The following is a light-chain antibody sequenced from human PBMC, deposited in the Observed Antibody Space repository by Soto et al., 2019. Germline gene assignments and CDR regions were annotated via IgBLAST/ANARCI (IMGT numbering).Light chain of an antibody. Sequence: DIQMTQSPSSLSASVGDRVTITCQASQDISNYLNWYQQKPGKAPKLLIYDASNLETGGPSRFSGSGSGTDFTFTISSLQPEDIATYYCQQYDNLPRKFGQGTKV. J-gene: IGKJ1*01. CDR3: QQYDNLPRK. V-gene: IGKV1-33*01. CDR2: DAS. CDR1: QDISNY.